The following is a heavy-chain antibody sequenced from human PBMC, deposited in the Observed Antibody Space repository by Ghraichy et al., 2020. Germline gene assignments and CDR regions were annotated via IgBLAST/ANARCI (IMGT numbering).Heavy chain of an antibody. V-gene: IGHV4-4*07. CDR2: IYTSGNT. CDR3: SRGRGTYSSGWHDYYGMDV. CDR1: GGSISSYY. D-gene: IGHD6-19*01. J-gene: IGHJ6*02. Sequence: SETLSLTCTVSGGSISSYYWSWIRQPAGKGLEWIGRIYTSGNTNYNPSLKSRLTISVDTSKNQFSLKLSSVTAADTAVYYCSRGRGTYSSGWHDYYGMDVWGQGTTVTVSS.